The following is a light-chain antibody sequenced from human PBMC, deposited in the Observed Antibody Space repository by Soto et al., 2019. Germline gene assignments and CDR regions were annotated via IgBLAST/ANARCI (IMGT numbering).Light chain of an antibody. CDR3: GTWDNNLSPHVV. CDR1: TSNIGNNY. CDR2: DDN. J-gene: IGLJ2*01. Sequence: QSVLTQPPSVSAAAGQKGTISCSGSTSNIGNNYVSWYQQLPGTAPKLLIYDDNKRPSGIPDRFSGSKSGTSATLGITGLQTADEADYYCGTWDNNLSPHVVFGGGTKLTVL. V-gene: IGLV1-51*01.